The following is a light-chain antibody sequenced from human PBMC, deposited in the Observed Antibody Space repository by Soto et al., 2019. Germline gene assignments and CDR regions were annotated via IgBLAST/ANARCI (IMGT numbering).Light chain of an antibody. V-gene: IGKV1-27*01. CDR2: AAS. Sequence: DIQMTQSPSSLSASVGDTVTITCRASQGIINYVAWYQQRPARVPKLLMSAASTLRSGVPSRFSGSGSGTDFTLTISSLQPEDGATYYCQKYNNAPWTFGQGTKVEIK. J-gene: IGKJ1*01. CDR3: QKYNNAPWT. CDR1: QGIINY.